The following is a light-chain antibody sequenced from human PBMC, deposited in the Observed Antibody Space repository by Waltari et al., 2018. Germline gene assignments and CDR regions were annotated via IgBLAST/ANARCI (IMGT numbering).Light chain of an antibody. CDR2: GAS. J-gene: IGKJ1*01. V-gene: IGKV3-15*01. CDR1: QSVTTN. Sequence: EIVMTQSPATLSVSPGERATLSCRASQSVTTNLAWYQQKPGQAPRLLIYGASARATGIPARFSGNGSGTEFTLTISTMQSEDFAVYYCQHYNNWPPWTFGQGIKVEIK. CDR3: QHYNNWPPWT.